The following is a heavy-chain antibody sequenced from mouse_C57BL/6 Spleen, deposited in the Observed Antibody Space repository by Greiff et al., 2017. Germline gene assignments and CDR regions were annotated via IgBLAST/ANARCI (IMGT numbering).Heavy chain of an antibody. CDR2: INYDGSST. Sequence: EVKLVESEGGLVQPGSSMKLSCTASGFTFSDYYMAWVRQVPEKGLEWVANINYDGSSTYYLDSLKSRFISSRDNAKNILYLQMSSLKSEDTATYYCARELGRGGYFDYWGQGTTLTVSS. D-gene: IGHD4-1*01. J-gene: IGHJ2*01. V-gene: IGHV5-16*01. CDR1: GFTFSDYY. CDR3: ARELGRGGYFDY.